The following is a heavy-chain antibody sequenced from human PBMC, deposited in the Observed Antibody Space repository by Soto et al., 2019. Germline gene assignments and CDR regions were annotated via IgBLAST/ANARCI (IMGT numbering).Heavy chain of an antibody. CDR1: GFTFSSYA. Sequence: GESLKISCAASGFTFSSYAMSWVRQAPGKGLEWVSAISGSGGSTYYADSVKGRFTISRDNSKNTLYLQMNSLRAEDTAVYYCAKDEYSGYGIRDDFDYWGQGTLVTVSS. V-gene: IGHV3-23*01. CDR3: AKDEYSGYGIRDDFDY. D-gene: IGHD5-12*01. CDR2: ISGSGGST. J-gene: IGHJ4*02.